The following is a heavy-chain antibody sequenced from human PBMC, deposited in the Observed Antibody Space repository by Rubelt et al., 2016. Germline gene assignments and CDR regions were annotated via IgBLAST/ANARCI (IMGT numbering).Heavy chain of an antibody. D-gene: IGHD6-13*01. V-gene: IGHV1-18*01. J-gene: IGHJ4*02. CDR2: ISAYNGNT. CDR3: AREWGYSRKKYYFDD. CDR1: GYTFTSYG. Sequence: QVQLVQSGAEVKKPGASVKVSCKASGYTFTSYGISWVRQAPGQGLEWMGWISAYNGNTNYAQKLQGGVTWTTDTSTSTAYMGLGSLRADDTAVYYCAREWGYSRKKYYFDDWGQGTLVTVSS.